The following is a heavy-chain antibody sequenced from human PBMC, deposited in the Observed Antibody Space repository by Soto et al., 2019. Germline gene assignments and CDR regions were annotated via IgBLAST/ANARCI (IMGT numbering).Heavy chain of an antibody. CDR2: INSDGSTT. CDR1: GFTFSSYW. D-gene: IGHD2-15*01. CDR3: ASEVGYCSGCGCYDWFDP. J-gene: IGHJ5*02. V-gene: IGHV3-74*01. Sequence: EVQLVESGGGLVQPGGSLRLSCAASGFTFSSYWMHWVRQAPGKGLVWVSRINSDGSTTTYADSVKGRFTISRDNAKNTLYLQMSSLRAEDTPVYSCASEVGYCSGCGCYDWFDPWGQGTLVTVSS.